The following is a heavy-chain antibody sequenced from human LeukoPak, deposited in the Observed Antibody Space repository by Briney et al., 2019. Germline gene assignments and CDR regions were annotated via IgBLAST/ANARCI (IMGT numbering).Heavy chain of an antibody. CDR1: GGSINNYY. D-gene: IGHD6-6*01. J-gene: IGHJ4*02. CDR3: ARHRPGPYDY. Sequence: PSETPSLTCTISGGSINNYYWSWIRQPPGKGLEWIGYIYYSGSTTYNPSLKSRVTISVDTSKNQFSLSLSSVTAADTAVYYCARHRPGPYDYWGQGTLVTVSS. CDR2: IYYSGST. V-gene: IGHV4-59*08.